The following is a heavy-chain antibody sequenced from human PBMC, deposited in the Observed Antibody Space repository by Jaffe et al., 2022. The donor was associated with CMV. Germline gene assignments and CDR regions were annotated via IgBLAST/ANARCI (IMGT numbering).Heavy chain of an antibody. CDR3: TRDDIVLMVYAPSVHYYMDV. Sequence: EVQLVESGGGLVQPGRSLRLSCTASGFTFGDYAMSWVRQAPGKGLEWVGFIRSKAYGGTTEYAASVKGRFTISRDDSKSIAYLQMNSLKTEDTAVYYCTRDDIVLMVYAPSVHYYMDVWGKGTTVTVSS. CDR2: IRSKAYGGTT. CDR1: GFTFGDYA. J-gene: IGHJ6*03. V-gene: IGHV3-49*04. D-gene: IGHD2-8*01.